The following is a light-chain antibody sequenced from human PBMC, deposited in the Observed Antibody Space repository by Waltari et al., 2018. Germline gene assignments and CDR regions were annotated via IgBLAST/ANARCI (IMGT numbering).Light chain of an antibody. CDR3: SMYMGSGVWV. CDR2: KGI. J-gene: IGLJ3*02. Sequence: QTVVTQEPSLSVSPGGTVTLTCALSSGSVSSTSYPTWYQQTPGQPPRTLVYKGISRSSGVPDCFSGSILGNTAALTITGAQADDESDYYCSMYMGSGVWVFGGGTKLTVL. CDR1: SGSVSSTSY. V-gene: IGLV8-61*02.